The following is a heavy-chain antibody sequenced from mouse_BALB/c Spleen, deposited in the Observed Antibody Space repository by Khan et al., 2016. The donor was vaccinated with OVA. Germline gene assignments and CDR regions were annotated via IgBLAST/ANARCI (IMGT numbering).Heavy chain of an antibody. V-gene: IGHV1-4*01. Sequence: QVQLQQSGAELARPGASVKMSCKASGYTFPSNTMHWLKQRPGQGLEWIGYINPRSDYTIYNQKFKDKATLTADISSTTAYMQLSSLTSDDSAVYYCARRTTGYAMDYWGQGTSVTVSS. CDR3: ARRTTGYAMDY. J-gene: IGHJ4*01. CDR2: INPRSDYT. CDR1: GYTFPSNT. D-gene: IGHD2-14*01.